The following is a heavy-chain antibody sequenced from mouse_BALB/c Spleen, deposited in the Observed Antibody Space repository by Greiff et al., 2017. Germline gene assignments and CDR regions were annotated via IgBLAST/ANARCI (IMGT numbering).Heavy chain of an antibody. CDR2: ISTYYGDA. V-gene: IGHV1S137*01. J-gene: IGHJ2*01. Sequence: QVQLKESGAELVRPGVSVKISCKGSGYTFTDYAMHWVKQSHAKSLEWIGVISTYYGDASYNQKFKGKATMTVDKSSSTAYMELARLTSEDSAIYYCARKGIYFDYWGQGTTLTVSS. CDR3: ARKGIYFDY. CDR1: GYTFTDYA.